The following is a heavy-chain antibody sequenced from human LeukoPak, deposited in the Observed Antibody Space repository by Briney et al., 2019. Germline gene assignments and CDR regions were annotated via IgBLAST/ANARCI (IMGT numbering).Heavy chain of an antibody. Sequence: SETLSLTCTVSGGSISSYYWSWIRQPPGKGLEWIGYIYYSGSTNYNPSLKSRVTISVDTSKNQFSLKLSSVTAADTAVYYYARSPNYDFWSGYYNYYYYYMDVWGKGTTVTVSS. CDR1: GGSISSYY. V-gene: IGHV4-59*01. D-gene: IGHD3-3*01. CDR3: ARSPNYDFWSGYYNYYYYYMDV. CDR2: IYYSGST. J-gene: IGHJ6*03.